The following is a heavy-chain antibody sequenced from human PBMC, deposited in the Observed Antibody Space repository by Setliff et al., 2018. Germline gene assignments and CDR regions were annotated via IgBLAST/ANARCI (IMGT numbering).Heavy chain of an antibody. CDR3: ARGGVDTRSSTDYRYYMDV. D-gene: IGHD5-18*01. CDR1: GGTFSSYG. CDR2: TIPIFGST. V-gene: IGHV1-69*05. Sequence: SVKVSCKASGGTFSSYGISWVRQAPGQGLEWMGGTIPIFGSTNYAQKFQDRVTIITDESTSTAYMELSNLRTEDTAVYYCARGGVDTRSSTDYRYYMDVWGKGTTVTVSS. J-gene: IGHJ6*03.